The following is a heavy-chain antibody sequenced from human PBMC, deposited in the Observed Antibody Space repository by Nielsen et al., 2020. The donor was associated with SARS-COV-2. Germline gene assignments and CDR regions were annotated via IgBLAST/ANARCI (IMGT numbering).Heavy chain of an antibody. CDR3: ASREGFWTRTDFDY. V-gene: IGHV3-30*03. D-gene: IGHD3/OR15-3a*01. CDR2: ISYDGSNK. CDR1: GFTFSSYG. Sequence: GESLKISCAASGFTFSSYGMHWVRQAPGKGLEWVAVISYDGSNKYYADSVKGRFTISRDNSKNTLYLQMNSLRAEDTAVYYCASREGFWTRTDFDYWGQGTLVTVSS. J-gene: IGHJ4*02.